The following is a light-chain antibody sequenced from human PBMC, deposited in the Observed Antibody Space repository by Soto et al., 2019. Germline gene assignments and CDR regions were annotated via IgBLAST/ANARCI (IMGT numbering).Light chain of an antibody. Sequence: EIVLTQSPGPLSLSPGERATLSCRASQSVSSRYLAWYQQKPGQAPRVRIYDASTRATGIPDRFSGSGSGTDCTLTISRLEPEDFAVYYCQLYSRSPRQITFGQGTRLEIK. V-gene: IGKV3-20*01. CDR1: QSVSSRY. CDR2: DAS. J-gene: IGKJ5*01. CDR3: QLYSRSPRQIT.